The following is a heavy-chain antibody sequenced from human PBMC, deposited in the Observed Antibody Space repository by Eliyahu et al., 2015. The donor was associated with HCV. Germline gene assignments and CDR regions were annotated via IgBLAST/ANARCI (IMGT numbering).Heavy chain of an antibody. D-gene: IGHD7-27*01. CDR2: VTPNTGDT. Sequence: QVQLVQSGAEVKKPGASVKVSCXASGYSFTGYFMHWVRQAPGQGLEWMGWVTPNTGDTHSTQKFQGRVTMTGDTSINTVYMELSSLTSDDTAIYYCTREPADTGGGDYWGQGTLVTVSS. V-gene: IGHV1-2*02. CDR1: GYSFTGYF. J-gene: IGHJ4*02. CDR3: TREPADTGGGDY.